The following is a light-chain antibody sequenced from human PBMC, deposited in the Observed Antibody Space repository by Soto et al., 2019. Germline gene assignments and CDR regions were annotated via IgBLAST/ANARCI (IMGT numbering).Light chain of an antibody. Sequence: IQLTQSPSSLSASVGDRVSITCRASQDIQTYLAWYQQKRGEAPKLLISGTFILQSGVPSRFNVSGSGTDFTLTISRLQPEDFATYYGQHLYNYPPYTFGSGTKVDLE. CDR1: QDIQTY. CDR3: QHLYNYPPYT. V-gene: IGKV1-9*01. J-gene: IGKJ3*01. CDR2: GTF.